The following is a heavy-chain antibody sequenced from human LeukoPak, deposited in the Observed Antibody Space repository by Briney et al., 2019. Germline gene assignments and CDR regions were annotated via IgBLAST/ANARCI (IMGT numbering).Heavy chain of an antibody. CDR1: GFTFSTYW. J-gene: IGHJ4*02. Sequence: GGSLRLSCGASGFTFSTYWMNWVRQAPGKGLEWVAFIRYDGSNKYYADSVMGRFTISRDNSKNTLYLQMNSLGAEDTAVYYCARDGYDFWSDYPTTLDYWGQGTLVTVSS. V-gene: IGHV3-30*02. CDR3: ARDGYDFWSDYPTTLDY. CDR2: IRYDGSNK. D-gene: IGHD3-3*01.